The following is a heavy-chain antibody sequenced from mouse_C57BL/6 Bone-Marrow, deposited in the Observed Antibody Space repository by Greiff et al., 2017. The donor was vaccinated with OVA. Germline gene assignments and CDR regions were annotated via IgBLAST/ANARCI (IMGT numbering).Heavy chain of an antibody. J-gene: IGHJ2*01. V-gene: IGHV5-6*02. Sequence: EVMLVESGGDLVKPGGSLKLSCAASGFTFSSYGMSWVRQTPDKRLEWVATISSGGSYTYYPDSVKGRFTISRDNAKNTLYLQMSSLKSEDTAMYYCARREDYYGSSLDYWGQGTTLTVSS. CDR1: GFTFSSYG. CDR3: ARREDYYGSSLDY. CDR2: ISSGGSYT. D-gene: IGHD1-1*01.